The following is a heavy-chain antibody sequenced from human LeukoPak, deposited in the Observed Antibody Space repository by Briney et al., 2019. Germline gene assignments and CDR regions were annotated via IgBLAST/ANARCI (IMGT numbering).Heavy chain of an antibody. V-gene: IGHV4-39*01. CDR3: ARHGGGREISIVGATRMGWVFDY. CDR2: IYYSGST. D-gene: IGHD1-26*01. J-gene: IGHJ4*02. Sequence: PSETLSLTCTVSGGSISSSSYYWGWIRQPPGKGLEWIGSIYYSGSTYYNPSLKSRVTISVDTSKNQFSLKLSSVTAAGTAVYYCARHGGGREISIVGATRMGWVFDYWGQGTLVTVSS. CDR1: GGSISSSSYY.